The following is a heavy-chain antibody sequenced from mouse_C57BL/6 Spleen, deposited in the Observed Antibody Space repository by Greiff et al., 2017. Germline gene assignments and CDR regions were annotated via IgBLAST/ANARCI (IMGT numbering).Heavy chain of an antibody. V-gene: IGHV1-61*01. Sequence: QVQLQQPGAELVKPGASVKMSCKASGYTFTSYWITWVKQRPGQGLEWIGNIYPSDSETHYNQKFKDKATLTVDKSSSTAYMQLSSLTSEDSAVYYCARSPHYYGSSYDYWGQGTTLTVSS. CDR3: ARSPHYYGSSYDY. J-gene: IGHJ2*01. CDR2: IYPSDSET. D-gene: IGHD1-1*01. CDR1: GYTFTSYW.